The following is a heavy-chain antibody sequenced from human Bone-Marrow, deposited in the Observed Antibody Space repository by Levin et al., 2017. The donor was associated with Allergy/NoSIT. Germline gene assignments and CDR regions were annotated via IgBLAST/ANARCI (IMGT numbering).Heavy chain of an antibody. Sequence: QTGGSLRLSCAASGFTFRSYGMHWVRQAPGKGLEWLAAISLDGSKEYSADSVKGRFTISRNNSKNTLYLEIDSLRVEDTAVYYCARERLDYRQYYFEYWGQGTQVTVSS. CDR3: ARERLDYRQYYFEY. CDR1: GFTFRSYG. D-gene: IGHD4-11*01. V-gene: IGHV3-30*03. J-gene: IGHJ4*02. CDR2: ISLDGSKE.